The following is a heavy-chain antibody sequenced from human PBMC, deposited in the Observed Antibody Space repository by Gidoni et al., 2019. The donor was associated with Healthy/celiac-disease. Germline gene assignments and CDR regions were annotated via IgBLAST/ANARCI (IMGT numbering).Heavy chain of an antibody. Sequence: QLQLQESGPGLVKPSETLSLTCTVSGGSISSSRYYWGWLRQPPGKGLEWIGSIYYSGSTYYNPSLKSRVTISVDTSKNQFSLKLSSVTAADTAVYYCARQGITMIVVRSWFDPWGQGTLVTVSS. CDR3: ARQGITMIVVRSWFDP. V-gene: IGHV4-39*01. CDR1: GGSISSSRYY. D-gene: IGHD3-22*01. J-gene: IGHJ5*02. CDR2: IYYSGST.